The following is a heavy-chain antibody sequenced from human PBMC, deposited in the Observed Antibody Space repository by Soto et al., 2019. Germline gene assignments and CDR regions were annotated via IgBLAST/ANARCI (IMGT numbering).Heavy chain of an antibody. V-gene: IGHV4-31*03. CDR2: IYYSGST. CDR3: ARSQEVTTDAFDI. Sequence: QVQLQESGPGLVKPSQTLSLTCTVSGGSISSGGYYWSWIRQHPGKGLEWIGYIYYSGSTYYNPSLKNRVNIAVDTSKNQFSLKLSSVTAADTAVYYCARSQEVTTDAFDIWGQGTMVTVSS. J-gene: IGHJ3*02. CDR1: GGSISSGGYY. D-gene: IGHD4-17*01.